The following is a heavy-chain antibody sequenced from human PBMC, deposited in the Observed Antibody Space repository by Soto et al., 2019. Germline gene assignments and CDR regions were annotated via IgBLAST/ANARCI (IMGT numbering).Heavy chain of an antibody. Sequence: QVQLVQSGAEVKKPGASVKVSCKASGYTFTSYGISCVRQAPGQGLEWMGWISAYNGNTNYAQQLQGSVTMTTDTSTSTAYMELRSLRSDDTSVYYCARDESGWLSHTNWFDPWGQGTLVTVSS. CDR3: ARDESGWLSHTNWFDP. J-gene: IGHJ5*02. CDR1: GYTFTSYG. CDR2: ISAYNGNT. V-gene: IGHV1-18*01. D-gene: IGHD6-19*01.